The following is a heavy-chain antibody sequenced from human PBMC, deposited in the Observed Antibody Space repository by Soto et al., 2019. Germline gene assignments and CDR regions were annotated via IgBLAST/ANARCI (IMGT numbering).Heavy chain of an antibody. CDR3: ARASGAFDI. CDR2: INVGNANT. V-gene: IGHV1-3*01. Sequence: ASVKVSCKASGGTFSSYAIHWVRQAPGQRLEWMGWINVGNANTKYSQKFQGRVTITKDTSASTAYMELSSLRSEDTAVYYCARASGAFDIWGQGTMVTVSS. CDR1: GGTFSSYA. J-gene: IGHJ3*02. D-gene: IGHD3-3*01.